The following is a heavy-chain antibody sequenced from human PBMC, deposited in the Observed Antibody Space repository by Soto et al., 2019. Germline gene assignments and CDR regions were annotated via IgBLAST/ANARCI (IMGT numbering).Heavy chain of an antibody. J-gene: IGHJ6*02. V-gene: IGHV1-3*01. CDR3: ASGITMVRGLLVWAADYYYGMDV. Sequence: WASVKVSCKASGYTFTSYAMHWVRQALGQRLEWMGWINAGNGNTKYSKKFQGRVTITRDTSASTVYMELSSLRSEDTAVYYCASGITMVRGLLVWAADYYYGMDVWGQGTTVTVSS. CDR2: INAGNGNT. CDR1: GYTFTSYA. D-gene: IGHD3-10*01.